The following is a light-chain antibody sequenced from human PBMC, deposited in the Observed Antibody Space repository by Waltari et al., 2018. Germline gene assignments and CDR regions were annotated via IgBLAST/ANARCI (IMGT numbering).Light chain of an antibody. CDR1: QSVTASQ. Sequence: EIVLTQSPATMSLSPGDRATLSCRASQSVTASQVAWYQQKPGQAPRLRIYGASTRATGTPDRFSGTGSGTDFILTISGLEPEDVAVYFCQQYGSSIPFTFGPGTKV. V-gene: IGKV3-20*01. CDR2: GAS. CDR3: QQYGSSIPFT. J-gene: IGKJ3*01.